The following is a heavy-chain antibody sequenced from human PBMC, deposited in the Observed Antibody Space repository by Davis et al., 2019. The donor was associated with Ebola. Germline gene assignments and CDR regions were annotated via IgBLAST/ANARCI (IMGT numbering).Heavy chain of an antibody. D-gene: IGHD4-17*01. Sequence: MPSETLSLTCTVSGGSISSSSYYWGWIRQPPGKGLEWIGSIYYSGSTYYNPSLKSRVTISVDTSKNQFSLKLSSVTAADTAVYYCARAPTTVTTCWFDPWGQGTLVTVSS. CDR3: ARAPTTVTTCWFDP. CDR1: GGSISSSSYY. CDR2: IYYSGST. V-gene: IGHV4-39*07. J-gene: IGHJ5*02.